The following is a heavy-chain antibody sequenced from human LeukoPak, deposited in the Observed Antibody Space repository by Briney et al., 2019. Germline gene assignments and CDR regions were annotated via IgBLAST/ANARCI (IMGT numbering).Heavy chain of an antibody. Sequence: GGSLRLSCAASGFTFSSYWMSWVRQAPGKGLEWGANIKRDGREKYYVDSVKGRFTISRDNAKNSLYLQMNSLRAEDTAVYYCAKDGVPSRWFGRNYFDYWGQGTLVTVSS. CDR3: AKDGVPSRWFGRNYFDY. CDR1: GFTFSSYW. CDR2: IKRDGREK. V-gene: IGHV3-7*04. J-gene: IGHJ4*02. D-gene: IGHD3-10*01.